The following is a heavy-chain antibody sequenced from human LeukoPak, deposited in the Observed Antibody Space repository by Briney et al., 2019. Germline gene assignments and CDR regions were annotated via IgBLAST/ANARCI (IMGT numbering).Heavy chain of an antibody. J-gene: IGHJ6*03. V-gene: IGHV3-7*01. D-gene: IGHD1-26*01. CDR1: GFTFSNYR. Sequence: GGPLRLSCAASGFTFSNYRMTWVRQTPGKGLEWVASIKSDGGEKYYVDSVKGRFTISRDNAKNSLYLQMNSLRVEDTAVYYCASDLEWVYYMDAWGTGTTVTVSS. CDR3: ASDLEWVYYMDA. CDR2: IKSDGGEK.